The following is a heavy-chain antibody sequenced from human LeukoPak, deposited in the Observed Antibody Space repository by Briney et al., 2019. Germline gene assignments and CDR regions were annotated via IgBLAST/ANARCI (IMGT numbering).Heavy chain of an antibody. CDR3: ARDFFRYYDSSGYYPPGPDY. CDR2: ISYDGSNK. J-gene: IGHJ4*02. Sequence: GGSLRLSCAASGFTFSSYAMHWVRQAPGKGLEWVAVISYDGSNKYYADSVKGRFTISRDNSKNTLYLQMNSLRAEDTAVYYCARDFFRYYDSSGYYPPGPDYWGQGTLVTVSS. D-gene: IGHD3-22*01. V-gene: IGHV3-30*04. CDR1: GFTFSSYA.